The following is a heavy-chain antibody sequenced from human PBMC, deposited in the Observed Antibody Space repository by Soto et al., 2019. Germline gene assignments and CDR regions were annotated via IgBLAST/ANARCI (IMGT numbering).Heavy chain of an antibody. V-gene: IGHV1-18*01. Sequence: QVQLVQSGAEVKKPGASVKVSCKASGYTFTSYGISWVRQAPGQGLEWMGWISAYNGNTNYAQKLQGRVTMTTDTYTSTAYMELRSLRSNDTAVYYCARDASIAAAGTSFNWFDPWGQGTLVTVSS. CDR2: ISAYNGNT. CDR1: GYTFTSYG. J-gene: IGHJ5*02. CDR3: ARDASIAAAGTSFNWFDP. D-gene: IGHD6-13*01.